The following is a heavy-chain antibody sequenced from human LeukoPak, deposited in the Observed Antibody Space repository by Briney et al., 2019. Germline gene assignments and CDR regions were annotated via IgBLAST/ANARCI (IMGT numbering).Heavy chain of an antibody. V-gene: IGHV4-30-2*01. CDR1: GDSISSAYS. Sequence: SQTLSLTCAVSGDSISSAYSWSWIRQPPGKGLEWIGYIYHTGSTSYNPSLKTRVTISIDRPRNHFSLKLSSVTAADTAMYYCARVVGATSHDTFDVWGQGTLVTVSS. CDR2: IYHTGST. CDR3: ARVVGATSHDTFDV. D-gene: IGHD1-26*01. J-gene: IGHJ3*01.